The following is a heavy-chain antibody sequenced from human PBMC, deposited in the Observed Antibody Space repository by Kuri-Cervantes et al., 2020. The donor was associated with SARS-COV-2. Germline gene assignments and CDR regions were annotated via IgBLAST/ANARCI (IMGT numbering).Heavy chain of an antibody. D-gene: IGHD1-7*01. V-gene: IGHV1-3*01. CDR2: INAGNGNT. CDR1: GYTFTSYA. Sequence: ASVKVSCKASGYTFTSYAMQWVRQAPGQRLEWMGWINAGNGNTKYSQKFQGRVTITRDKSASKDYMELSSLRSEDTAVYYLAGDPRLELPMDVWGQGTTATVSS. J-gene: IGHJ6*02. CDR3: AGDPRLELPMDV.